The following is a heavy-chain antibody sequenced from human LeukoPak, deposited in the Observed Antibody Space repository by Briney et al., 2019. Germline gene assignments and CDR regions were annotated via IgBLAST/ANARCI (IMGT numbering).Heavy chain of an antibody. CDR3: AKGPGYYGVGPFDY. V-gene: IGHV3-9*01. J-gene: IGHJ4*02. CDR2: ISWNSGRI. Sequence: GGSLRLSCAASGFTFDDYAMHWVRQAPGKGLEWVSGISWNSGRIGYADPVKGRFTISRDNAKNSLYLQMNSLRAEDTALYYCAKGPGYYGVGPFDYWGQGTLVTVSS. CDR1: GFTFDDYA. D-gene: IGHD3-10*01.